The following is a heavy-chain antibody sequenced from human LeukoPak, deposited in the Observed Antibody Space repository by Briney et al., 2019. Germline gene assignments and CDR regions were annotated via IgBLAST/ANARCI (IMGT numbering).Heavy chain of an antibody. CDR1: EFSVGSNY. V-gene: IGHV3-66*01. CDR3: ARAGRIAAAVDFDY. Sequence: GGSLRLSCAASEFSVGSNYMTWVRQAPGKGLEWVSLIYSGGSTYYADSVKGRFTISRDNSKNTLYLQMNSLRAEDTAVYYCARAGRIAAAVDFDYWGQGTLVTVSS. D-gene: IGHD6-13*01. CDR2: IYSGGST. J-gene: IGHJ4*02.